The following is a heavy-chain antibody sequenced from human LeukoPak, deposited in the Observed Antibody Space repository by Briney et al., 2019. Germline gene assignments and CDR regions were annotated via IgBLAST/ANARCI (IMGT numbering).Heavy chain of an antibody. CDR1: GFTFSSYS. CDR2: ISTSSSYI. D-gene: IGHD3-22*01. V-gene: IGHV3-21*01. Sequence: GGSLRLSCAAYGFTFSSYSMNWVRQAPGKGLEWVSFISTSSSYIYYADSVKGRFTISRDNAKNSLYLEMNSLRAEDTAVYYCARVTLIVAMDVWGKGTTVTISS. J-gene: IGHJ6*04. CDR3: ARVTLIVAMDV.